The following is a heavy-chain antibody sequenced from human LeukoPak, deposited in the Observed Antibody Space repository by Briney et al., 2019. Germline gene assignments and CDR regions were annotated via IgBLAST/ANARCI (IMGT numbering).Heavy chain of an antibody. D-gene: IGHD5-24*01. J-gene: IGHJ4*02. CDR2: IYTSGST. CDR3: ASFRGDGYKFVDY. Sequence: SETLSLTCTVSGGSISSGSYYWSWIRQPAGKGLEWIGRIYTSGSTNYNPSLKSRVTISVDTSKNQFSLKPSSVTAADTAVYYCASFRGDGYKFVDYWGQGTLVTVSS. CDR1: GGSISSGSYY. V-gene: IGHV4-61*02.